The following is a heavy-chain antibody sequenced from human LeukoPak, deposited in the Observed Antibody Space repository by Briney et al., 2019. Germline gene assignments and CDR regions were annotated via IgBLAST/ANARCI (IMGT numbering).Heavy chain of an antibody. Sequence: GGSLRLSCAASGFTVNSHYMSWVRQAPGKGLEWVSVIYIVGGTYYADSVKAQLTISRDSSKNTLYLQMNSRKAEATAVYYCAREVSGTYPAFDSWGQGTLVTVSS. CDR2: IYIVGGT. V-gene: IGHV3-53*01. CDR3: AREVSGTYPAFDS. CDR1: GFTVNSHY. J-gene: IGHJ4*02. D-gene: IGHD1-26*01.